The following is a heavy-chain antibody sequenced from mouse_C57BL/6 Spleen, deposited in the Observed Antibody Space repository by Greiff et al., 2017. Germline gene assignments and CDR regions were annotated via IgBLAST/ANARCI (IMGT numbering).Heavy chain of an antibody. V-gene: IGHV1-64*01. CDR1: GYTFTSYW. CDR2: IHPNSGST. Sequence: VQLQQPGAELVKPGASVKLSCKASGYTFTSYWMHWVKQRPGQGLEWIGMIHPNSGSTNYNEKFKSKATLTVDKSSSTAYMQLSSLTSEDSAVYYCARSDITTVVARRYFDVWGTGTAVTVSS. CDR3: ARSDITTVVARRYFDV. J-gene: IGHJ1*03. D-gene: IGHD1-1*01.